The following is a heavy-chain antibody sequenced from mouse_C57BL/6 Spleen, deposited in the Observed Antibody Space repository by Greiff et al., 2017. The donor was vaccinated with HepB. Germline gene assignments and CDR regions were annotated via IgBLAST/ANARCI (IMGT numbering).Heavy chain of an antibody. J-gene: IGHJ2*01. D-gene: IGHD1-1*01. CDR3: ARSYGSSPYFDY. CDR1: GFTFTDYY. V-gene: IGHV7-3*01. CDR2: IRNKANGYTT. Sequence: EVQLVESGGGLVQPGGSLSLSCAASGFTFTDYYMSWVRQPPGKALEWLGFIRNKANGYTTEYSASVKGRFTISRDNSQSILYLQMNALRAEDSATYYCARSYGSSPYFDYWGQGTTLTVSS.